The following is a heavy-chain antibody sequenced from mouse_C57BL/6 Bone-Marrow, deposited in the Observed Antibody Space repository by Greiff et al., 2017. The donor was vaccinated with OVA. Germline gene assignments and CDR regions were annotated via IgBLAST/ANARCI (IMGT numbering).Heavy chain of an antibody. CDR1: GYTFTSYW. J-gene: IGHJ3*01. CDR2: IHPNSGST. V-gene: IGHV1-64*01. Sequence: QVQLQQPGAELVKPGASVKLSCKASGYTFTSYWMHWVKQRPGQGLEWIGMIHPNSGSTNYNEKFKSKATLTVDKSSSTAYMQLSSLTSEDSAVYYCARRGYGNPWLAYWGQGTLVTVSA. D-gene: IGHD2-1*01. CDR3: ARRGYGNPWLAY.